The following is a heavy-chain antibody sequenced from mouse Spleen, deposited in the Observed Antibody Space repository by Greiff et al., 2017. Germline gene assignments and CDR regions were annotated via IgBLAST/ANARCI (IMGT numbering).Heavy chain of an antibody. J-gene: IGHJ4*01. CDR3: ARNYGSSYVGYAMDY. CDR1: GFTFSDYG. D-gene: IGHD1-1*01. CDR2: ISSGSSTI. V-gene: IGHV5-17*01. Sequence: EVMLVESGGGLVKPGGSLKLSCAASGFTFSDYGMHWVRQAPEKGLEWVAYISSGSSTIYYADTVKGRFTISRDNAKNTLFLQMTSLRSEDTAMYYCARNYGSSYVGYAMDYWGQGTSVTVSS.